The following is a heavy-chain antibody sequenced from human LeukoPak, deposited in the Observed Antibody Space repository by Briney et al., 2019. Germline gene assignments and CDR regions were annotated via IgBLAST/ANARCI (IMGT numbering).Heavy chain of an antibody. CDR2: IYTSGST. CDR3: ARALYSSSWYRYYYYYYMDV. V-gene: IGHV4-61*02. D-gene: IGHD6-13*01. Sequence: SQTLSLTCTVSGGSISSGSYYWSWIRQPAGKGLEWIGRIYTSGSTNYNPSLKSRVTISVDTSKNQFSLKLSSVTAADTAVYYCARALYSSSWYRYYYYYYMDVWGKGTTVTISS. J-gene: IGHJ6*03. CDR1: GGSISSGSYY.